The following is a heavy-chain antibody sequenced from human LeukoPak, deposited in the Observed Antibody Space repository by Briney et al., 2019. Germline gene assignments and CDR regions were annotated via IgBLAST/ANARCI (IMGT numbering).Heavy chain of an antibody. CDR2: ISFSGAST. V-gene: IGHV3-23*01. CDR1: GFTFTTYG. D-gene: IGHD3-10*01. CDR3: ARDVDYYASGSYSDY. J-gene: IGHJ4*02. Sequence: GGTLRLSCAASGFTFTTYGMSWVRQAPGKGLEWVSGISFSGASTYYADSVKGRFTISRDNSKNTLFLQMNSLRAEDTALYYCARDVDYYASGSYSDYWGQGTLVTVSS.